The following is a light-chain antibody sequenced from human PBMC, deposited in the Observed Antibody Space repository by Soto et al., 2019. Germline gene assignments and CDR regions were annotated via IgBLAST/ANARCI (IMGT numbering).Light chain of an antibody. CDR1: SNDIGDYNY. Sequence: QSALTQPASVSGSPGQSITISCTGTSNDIGDYNYVSWYQHHPGRAPKLIIYEVTNRPSGVSLRFSASKSGNTASLTISGLQAEDEADYYCGSCTNSPTLVVFGGGTKLTVL. CDR3: GSCTNSPTLVV. V-gene: IGLV2-14*01. CDR2: EVT. J-gene: IGLJ2*01.